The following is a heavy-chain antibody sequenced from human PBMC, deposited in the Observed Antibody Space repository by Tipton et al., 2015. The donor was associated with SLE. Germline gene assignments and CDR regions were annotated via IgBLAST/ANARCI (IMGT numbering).Heavy chain of an antibody. D-gene: IGHD6-19*01. CDR3: ARSRIAVAGSYFDY. CDR1: GGSVSGHY. V-gene: IGHV4-34*01. J-gene: IGHJ4*02. CDR2: INHSGRT. Sequence: TLSLTCAVYGGSVSGHYWSWIRQPPGKGLEWIGEINHSGRTNYNPSLKSRVTISVDTSKNQFSLKLSSVNAADTAVYYCARSRIAVAGSYFDYWGQGTLVTVSS.